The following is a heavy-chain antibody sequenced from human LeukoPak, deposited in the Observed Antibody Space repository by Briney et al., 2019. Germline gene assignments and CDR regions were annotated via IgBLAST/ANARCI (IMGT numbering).Heavy chain of an antibody. D-gene: IGHD1-7*01. Sequence: GGSLRLSCAASGFTFSSYWMSWVRQAPGKGLEWVANIKQDGSEKYYVDSVKGRFTISRDNAKNSLYLQMNSLRAEDTAVYYCARNNWNSDYYMDVWGKGTTVTVSS. CDR3: ARNNWNSDYYMDV. V-gene: IGHV3-7*01. J-gene: IGHJ6*03. CDR2: IKQDGSEK. CDR1: GFTFSSYW.